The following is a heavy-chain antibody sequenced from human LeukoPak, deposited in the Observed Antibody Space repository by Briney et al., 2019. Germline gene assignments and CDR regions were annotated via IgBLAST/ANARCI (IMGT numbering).Heavy chain of an antibody. CDR3: ARVLWLVPDY. CDR1: GFTFSSCW. Sequence: GGSLRLSCAASGFTFSSCWMSWVRQAPGKGLEWVANIKQDGSEKYYVDSVKGRFTISRDNAKNSLYLQMNSLRAEDTAVYYCARVLWLVPDYWGQGTLVTVSS. D-gene: IGHD6-19*01. J-gene: IGHJ4*02. V-gene: IGHV3-7*01. CDR2: IKQDGSEK.